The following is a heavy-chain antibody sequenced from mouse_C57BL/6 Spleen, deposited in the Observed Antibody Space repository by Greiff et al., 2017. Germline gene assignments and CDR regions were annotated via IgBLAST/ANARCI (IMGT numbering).Heavy chain of an antibody. CDR3: SRRGSGDYCAMDY. Sequence: EVKLMESGGGLVKPGGSLKLSCAASGFTFSDYGMHWVRQAPEKGLEWVAYISSGSSTIYYADQVKGRFTISRDNAKNTLFMQMTRLRSEDTAMYYCSRRGSGDYCAMDYWGQGTSVTVSS. CDR1: GFTFSDYG. CDR2: ISSGSSTI. J-gene: IGHJ4*01. D-gene: IGHD1-1*01. V-gene: IGHV5-17*01.